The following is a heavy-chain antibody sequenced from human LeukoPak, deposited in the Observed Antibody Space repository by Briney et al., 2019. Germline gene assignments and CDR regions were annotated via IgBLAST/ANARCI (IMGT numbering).Heavy chain of an antibody. D-gene: IGHD1-26*01. Sequence: PGGSLRLSCAASGFTFSSYAMHWVRQAPGKGLEWVAVISYDGSNKYYADSVKGRFTISRDNSKNTLYLQMNSLRAEDTAVYYCARERPGGGATDYWGQGTLVTVSS. J-gene: IGHJ4*02. V-gene: IGHV3-30*14. CDR1: GFTFSSYA. CDR3: ARERPGGGATDY. CDR2: ISYDGSNK.